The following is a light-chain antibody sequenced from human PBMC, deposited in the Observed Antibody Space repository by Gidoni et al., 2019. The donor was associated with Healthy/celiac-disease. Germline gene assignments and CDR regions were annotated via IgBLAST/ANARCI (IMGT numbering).Light chain of an antibody. J-gene: IGKJ1*01. CDR3: QQYNNWWT. V-gene: IGKV3-15*01. CDR2: GAS. CDR1: QSVSNN. Sequence: EIVMTQSPATLSVSPGERATLSCRASQSVSNNLAWYQQNPGQAPRLLIYGASTRATGIPARCSGSWSGTEFTLTISSLQSEDFAVYYCQQYNNWWTFGQGTKVEIK.